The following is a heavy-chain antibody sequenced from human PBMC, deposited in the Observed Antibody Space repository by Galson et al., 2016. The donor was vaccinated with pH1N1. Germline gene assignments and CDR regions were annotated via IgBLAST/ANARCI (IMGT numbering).Heavy chain of an antibody. D-gene: IGHD2-8*01. CDR3: ARIQPAVLNAHDF. CDR2: IRHKDYGYTT. V-gene: IGHV3-72*01. J-gene: IGHJ4*02. Sequence: SLRLSCAASGFTFSAHYMEWFRQAPGKGLEWVGRIRHKDYGYTTEYAASVRGMFTISRDENSLYLQMNSLKVEDTAVYFCARIQPAVLNAHDFWGQGTLVSVSS. CDR1: GFTFSAHY.